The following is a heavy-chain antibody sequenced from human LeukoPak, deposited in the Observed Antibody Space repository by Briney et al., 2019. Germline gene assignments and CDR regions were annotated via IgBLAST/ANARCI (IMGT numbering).Heavy chain of an antibody. CDR1: GGTFSSYA. CDR2: IIPILGIA. D-gene: IGHD2-2*01. J-gene: IGHJ4*02. CDR3: ARDDIVVVPAALDY. Sequence: ASVKVSCKASGGTFSSYAISWVRRAPGQGLEWMGRIIPILGIANYAQKFQGRVTITADKSTSTAYMELSSLRSEDTAVYYCARDDIVVVPAALDYWGQGTLVTVSS. V-gene: IGHV1-69*04.